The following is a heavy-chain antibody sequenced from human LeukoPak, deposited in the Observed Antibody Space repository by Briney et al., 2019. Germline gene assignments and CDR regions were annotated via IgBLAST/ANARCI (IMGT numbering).Heavy chain of an antibody. J-gene: IGHJ5*02. CDR3: ARDYLVVPAAMWWFDP. CDR1: GFTFSSYS. Sequence: KPGGSLRLSCAASGFTFSSYSMNRVRQAPGKGLEWVSSISSSGSSMFYADSVKGRFTISRDNAKNSLYLQMNSLRAEDTALYYCARDYLVVPAAMWWFDPRGQGTLVTVSS. CDR2: ISSSGSSM. D-gene: IGHD2-2*01. V-gene: IGHV3-21*01.